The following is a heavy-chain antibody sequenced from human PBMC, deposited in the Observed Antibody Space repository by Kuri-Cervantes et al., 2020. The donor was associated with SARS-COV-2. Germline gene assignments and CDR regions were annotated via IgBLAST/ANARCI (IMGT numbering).Heavy chain of an antibody. D-gene: IGHD5-24*01. CDR2: IDAGDT. Sequence: ASVKVSCKASGYTFSSNAIHWVRQAPGQRLEWMGWIDAGDTKYSQKFQGRFTMTWDTSASTAYMELSSLRSEDTAVYYCARVDEWFDPWGQGTLVTVSS. CDR3: ARVDEWFDP. J-gene: IGHJ5*02. CDR1: GYTFSSNA. V-gene: IGHV1-3*01.